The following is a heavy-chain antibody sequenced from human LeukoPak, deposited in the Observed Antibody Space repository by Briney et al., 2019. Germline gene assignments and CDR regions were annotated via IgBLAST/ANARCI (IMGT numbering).Heavy chain of an antibody. CDR1: GGSFSSGDYY. V-gene: IGHV4-30-4*01. J-gene: IGHJ4*02. Sequence: PSQTLSLTCTVSGGSFSSGDYYWGWIRQPPGKGLGWIGYIYYSGSTYYNPSLKSRVTISVDTSKNQFSLKLSSVTAADTAVYYCAREGDSSGWLDYWGQGTLVTVSS. D-gene: IGHD6-19*01. CDR2: IYYSGST. CDR3: AREGDSSGWLDY.